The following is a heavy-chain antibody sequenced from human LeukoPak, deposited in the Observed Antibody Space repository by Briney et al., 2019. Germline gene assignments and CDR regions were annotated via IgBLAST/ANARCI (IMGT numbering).Heavy chain of an antibody. CDR3: ATDLKKGDSGCFDY. V-gene: IGHV7-4-1*02. CDR1: GYAFTSYG. Sequence: ASVEVSCKASGYAFTSYGISWVRQAPGQGLEWMGWINTNTGNPTYAQGFTGRFVFSLDTSVSTAYLHISSLKAEDTAVYYCATDLKKGDSGCFDYWGQGTLVTVSS. CDR2: INTNTGNP. J-gene: IGHJ4*02. D-gene: IGHD6-19*01.